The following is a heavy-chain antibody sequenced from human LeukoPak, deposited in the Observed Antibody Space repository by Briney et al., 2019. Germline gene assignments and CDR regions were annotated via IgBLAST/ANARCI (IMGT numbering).Heavy chain of an antibody. V-gene: IGHV4-59*01. J-gene: IGHJ4*02. D-gene: IGHD6-13*01. CDR2: IYYSGST. CDR3: AREPRVGSYSSSWYNRGYFDY. CDR1: GGFISSYY. Sequence: SETLSLTCTVSGGFISSYYWSWIRQPPGKGLEWIGYIYYSGSTNYNPSLKSRVTISVDTSKNQFSLKLSSVTAADTAVYYCAREPRVGSYSSSWYNRGYFDYWGQGTLVTVSS.